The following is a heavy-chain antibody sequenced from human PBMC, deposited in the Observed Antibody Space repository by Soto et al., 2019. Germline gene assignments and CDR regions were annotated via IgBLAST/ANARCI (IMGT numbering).Heavy chain of an antibody. CDR1: GFSFDDYG. V-gene: IGHV3-9*01. D-gene: IGHD2-15*01. CDR3: AKSMGGTANGMDV. Sequence: EVQLVESGGGLVQPGRSLRLSCAASGFSFDDYGMHWVLQAPGKGLEWVSGISYYSGSIGYADSVKGRFTISRDNAKNSLYLQMNSLRAEDTALYYGAKSMGGTANGMDVWGQGTTVTVSS. CDR2: ISYYSGSI. J-gene: IGHJ6*02.